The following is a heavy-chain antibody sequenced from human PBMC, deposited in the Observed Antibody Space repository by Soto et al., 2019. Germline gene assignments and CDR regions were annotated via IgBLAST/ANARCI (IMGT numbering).Heavy chain of an antibody. CDR1: VFSLSTSEVG. J-gene: IGHJ5*02. Sequence: SGPELVNPTQTLTLTCTFSVFSLSTSEVGVGWIRQPPGKALEWLALIYWNDDKRYSPSLKSRLTITKDTSKNQVVLTMTNMDPVDTATYYCAHRRPWFDPWGQGTLVTVSS. CDR2: IYWNDDK. CDR3: AHRRPWFDP. V-gene: IGHV2-5*01.